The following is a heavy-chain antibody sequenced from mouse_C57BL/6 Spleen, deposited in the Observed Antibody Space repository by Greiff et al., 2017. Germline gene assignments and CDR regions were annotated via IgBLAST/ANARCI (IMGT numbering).Heavy chain of an antibody. CDR2: MNPSSGYP. V-gene: IGHV1-4*01. D-gene: IGHD1-1*01. CDR1: GYTFTSYT. Sequence: QVQLQQSGAELARPGASVKMSCKASGYTFTSYTMHWVKQRPGQGLEWIGYMNPSSGYPKYNQKFKDKATLTADKSSSNAYMQLSSLTSEDSAVYYCARGGVVAEDYYAMDYWGQGTSVTVSS. J-gene: IGHJ4*01. CDR3: ARGGVVAEDYYAMDY.